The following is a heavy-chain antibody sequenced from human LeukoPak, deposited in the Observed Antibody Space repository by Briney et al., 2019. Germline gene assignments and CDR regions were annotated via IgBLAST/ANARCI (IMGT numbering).Heavy chain of an antibody. CDR2: MNPNSGNT. D-gene: IGHD3-9*01. Sequence: ASVKVSCKASGYTFTSYDINWVRQATGQGLEWMGWMNPNSGNTGYAQKFQGRVTITRNTSISTAYMELSSLRSGDTAVYYCARVKLRYYDILTGYYRGHYYFDYWGQGTLVTVSS. J-gene: IGHJ4*02. CDR1: GYTFTSYD. V-gene: IGHV1-8*03. CDR3: ARVKLRYYDILTGYYRGHYYFDY.